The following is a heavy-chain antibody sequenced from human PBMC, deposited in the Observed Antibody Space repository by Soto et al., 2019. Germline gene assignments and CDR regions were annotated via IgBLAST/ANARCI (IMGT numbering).Heavy chain of an antibody. CDR3: AKGDEGANIPYFDY. V-gene: IGHV3-23*01. Sequence: GSLRLSCAASGFTFSSYAMRWVRQAPGKGLEWVSAISGSGGSTYYADSVKGRFTISRDNSKNTLYLQMNSLRAEDTAVYYCAKGDEGANIPYFDYWGQGTLVTVSS. CDR1: GFTFSSYA. D-gene: IGHD2-21*01. CDR2: ISGSGGST. J-gene: IGHJ4*02.